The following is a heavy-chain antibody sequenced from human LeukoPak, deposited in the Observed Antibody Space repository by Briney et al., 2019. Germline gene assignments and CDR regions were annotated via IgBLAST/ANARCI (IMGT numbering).Heavy chain of an antibody. CDR1: GFTFSSYG. CDR2: IRYDGSNK. J-gene: IGHJ4*02. V-gene: IGHV3-30*02. Sequence: PGGSLRLSCAASGFTFSSYGMHWVRQAPGKGLEWVAFIRYDGSNKYYADSVKGRFTISRDNSKNTLYLQMNSLRAEDTAVYYCANPYGSGSIHGDYWGQGTLATVSS. D-gene: IGHD3-10*01. CDR3: ANPYGSGSIHGDY.